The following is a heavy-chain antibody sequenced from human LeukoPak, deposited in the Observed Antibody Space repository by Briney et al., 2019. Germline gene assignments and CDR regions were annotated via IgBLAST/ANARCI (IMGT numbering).Heavy chain of an antibody. Sequence: GGSLRLSCAASGFTFSDYYLTWIRQAPGQGLEWVSSISTRSSNTNYADSVKGRFTMSRDDGKNALYLQMNSLRAEDSAVYYCARESSYRFDPWGQGTLVTVSS. CDR1: GFTFSDYY. J-gene: IGHJ5*02. CDR2: ISTRSSNT. V-gene: IGHV3-11*05. CDR3: ARESSYRFDP.